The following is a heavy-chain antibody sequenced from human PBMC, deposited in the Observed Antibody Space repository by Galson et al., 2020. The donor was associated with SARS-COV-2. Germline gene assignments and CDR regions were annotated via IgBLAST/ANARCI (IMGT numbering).Heavy chain of an antibody. CDR2: ISHSGGT. J-gene: IGHJ3*02. CDR1: GTSISSGSYS. V-gene: IGHV4-30-2*01. D-gene: IGHD4-17*01. CDR3: ARLHYGEYAPEAFDI. Sequence: TLSLPCAVSGTSISSGSYSWNSIRQPPGKGLEWIGYISHSGGTYYNPSLKSRVTISGDRSKNQFSLRLSSVTAADTAVYYCARLHYGEYAPEAFDIWGPGTRVTVAS.